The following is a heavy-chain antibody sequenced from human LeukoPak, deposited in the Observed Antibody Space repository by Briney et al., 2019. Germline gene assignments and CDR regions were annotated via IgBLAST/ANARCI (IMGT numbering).Heavy chain of an antibody. V-gene: IGHV4-4*08. CDR3: ARGRCVNGVCYTFEY. J-gene: IGHJ4*02. D-gene: IGHD2-8*01. CDR2: IYSGGTT. CDR1: GGSISSYY. Sequence: SETLSLTCTVSGGSISSYYWSWIRQPPGKGLEWIGRIYSGGTTTYNPSLKSRLTMSIDTSKNQLSLKLSSVTAADTALYYCARGRCVNGVCYTFEYWGQGTLVSVSS.